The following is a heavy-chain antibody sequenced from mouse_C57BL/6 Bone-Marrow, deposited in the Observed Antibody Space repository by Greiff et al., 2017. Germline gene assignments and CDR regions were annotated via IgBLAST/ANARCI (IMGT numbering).Heavy chain of an antibody. D-gene: IGHD1-1*01. Sequence: QVQLKQPGAELVRPGSSVKLSCKASGYTFTSYWMHWVKQRPIQGLEWIGNIDPSDSDTHYNQKFKDKATLTVDKSSSTAYMQLRSLTSADSAVYDCARSGVLRYYAMDYWGQGTSVTVSS. J-gene: IGHJ4*01. CDR2: IDPSDSDT. CDR3: ARSGVLRYYAMDY. V-gene: IGHV1-52*01. CDR1: GYTFTSYW.